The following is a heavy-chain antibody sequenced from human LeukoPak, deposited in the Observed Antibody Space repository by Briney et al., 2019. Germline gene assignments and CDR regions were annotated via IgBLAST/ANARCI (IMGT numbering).Heavy chain of an antibody. CDR3: AREIRSGYSPGAAFDI. V-gene: IGHV1-46*01. D-gene: IGHD3-3*01. CDR1: GYTFTSYD. Sequence: GASVNVSCKASGYTFTSYDINWVRQAPGQGLEWMGIINPSGGSTSYAQKFQGRVTMTRDTSISTAYMELSRLRSDDTAVYYCAREIRSGYSPGAAFDIWGQGAMVTVSS. J-gene: IGHJ3*02. CDR2: INPSGGST.